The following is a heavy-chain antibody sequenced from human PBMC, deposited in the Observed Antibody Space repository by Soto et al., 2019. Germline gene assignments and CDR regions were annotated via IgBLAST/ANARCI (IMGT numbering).Heavy chain of an antibody. V-gene: IGHV2-5*02. CDR1: GFSLTTRGVG. D-gene: IGHD3-16*01. J-gene: IGHJ5*02. CDR2: IYWDDDN. CDR3: AHIPNYYQYDWFDP. Sequence: QITLKESGPPLVKPTQTLTLTCTFSGFSLTTRGVGVGWIRQPPGKALECLALIYWDDDNRYSPSLQSRLSITKDTSKNQVVLTMTNVDPVDTATYYCAHIPNYYQYDWFDPWGQGTLVSVSS.